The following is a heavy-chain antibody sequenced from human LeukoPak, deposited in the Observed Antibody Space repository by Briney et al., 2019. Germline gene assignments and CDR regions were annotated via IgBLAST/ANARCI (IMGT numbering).Heavy chain of an antibody. D-gene: IGHD4-17*01. Sequence: SETLSLTCTVSGGSISSYYWSWIRQPPGKGLEWIGYIYYSGSTNYNPSLKSRVTISVDTSKNQFSLKLSSVTAADTAVYYCARGEYYGDYAPGYWGQGTLVTVSS. CDR3: ARGEYYGDYAPGY. J-gene: IGHJ4*02. CDR1: GGSISSYY. CDR2: IYYSGST. V-gene: IGHV4-59*01.